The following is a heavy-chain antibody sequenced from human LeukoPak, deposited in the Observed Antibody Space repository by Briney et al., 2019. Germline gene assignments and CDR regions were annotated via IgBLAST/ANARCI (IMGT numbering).Heavy chain of an antibody. J-gene: IGHJ4*02. CDR2: IYSGGST. Sequence: GGSLRLSCAASGFTVSSNYMSWVRQAPGKGLEWVSVIYSGGSTYYADSVKGRFTISRDKSKNTLYLQMNSLRAEDTAVYYCARGLHDSSGTFDYWGQGTLVTVSS. CDR1: GFTVSSNY. CDR3: ARGLHDSSGTFDY. D-gene: IGHD3-22*01. V-gene: IGHV3-53*01.